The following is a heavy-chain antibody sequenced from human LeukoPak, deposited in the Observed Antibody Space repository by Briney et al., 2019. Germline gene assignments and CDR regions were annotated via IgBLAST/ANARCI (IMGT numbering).Heavy chain of an antibody. D-gene: IGHD3-22*01. Sequence: GGSLRLSCAASGFTFSSYSMNWVRQAPGKGLEWVSSISSSSSYIYYADSVKGRFTISRDNAKNSLYLQMNSLRAEDTAVYYCARARNYYDSSGFYYEGDAFDIWGQGTMVTVSS. J-gene: IGHJ3*02. CDR1: GFTFSSYS. CDR3: ARARNYYDSSGFYYEGDAFDI. CDR2: ISSSSSYI. V-gene: IGHV3-21*04.